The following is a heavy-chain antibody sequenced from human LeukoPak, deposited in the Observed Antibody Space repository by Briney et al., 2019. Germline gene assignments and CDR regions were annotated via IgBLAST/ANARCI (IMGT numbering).Heavy chain of an antibody. Sequence: GGSLRLSCAASGFIFSTYWMSWVRQAPGKGLEWVANIKQDGSEKYYVDSVKGRFTISRDNAKNSLYLQMNSLRAEDTAVYYCARARGWYYFDYWGQGTLVTVSS. CDR1: GFIFSTYW. CDR3: ARARGWYYFDY. D-gene: IGHD6-19*01. J-gene: IGHJ4*02. V-gene: IGHV3-7*01. CDR2: IKQDGSEK.